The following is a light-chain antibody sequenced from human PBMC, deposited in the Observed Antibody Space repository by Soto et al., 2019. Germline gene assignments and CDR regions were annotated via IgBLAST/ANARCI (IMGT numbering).Light chain of an antibody. Sequence: EIVLTQSPGTLSLSPGERATLSCRASQSVSSSHLAWYQQKRGQTPRLLIYGASSRATGIPDRFSGSGSGTDVTLTINRLEPEDFAVYYCQQYGNSPGTFGRGAKLEIK. J-gene: IGKJ2*02. V-gene: IGKV3-20*01. CDR2: GAS. CDR3: QQYGNSPGT. CDR1: QSVSSSH.